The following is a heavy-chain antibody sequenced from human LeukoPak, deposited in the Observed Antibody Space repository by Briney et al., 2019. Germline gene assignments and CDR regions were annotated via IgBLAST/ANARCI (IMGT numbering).Heavy chain of an antibody. CDR2: IKQDGSEK. D-gene: IGHD6-19*01. CDR1: GFTFSSYW. CDR3: AKAGPQGYFDY. J-gene: IGHJ4*02. Sequence: GGSLRLSCAASGFTFSSYWMSWVRQAPGKGLEWVANIKQDGSEKYYVDSVKGRFTISRDNAKNPLYLQMNSLRAEDMALYYCAKAGPQGYFDYWGQGTLVTVSS. V-gene: IGHV3-7*03.